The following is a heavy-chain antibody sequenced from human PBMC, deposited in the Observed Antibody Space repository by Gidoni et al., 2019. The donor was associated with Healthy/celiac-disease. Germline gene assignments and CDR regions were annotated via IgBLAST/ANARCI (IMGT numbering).Heavy chain of an antibody. D-gene: IGHD2-2*01. CDR1: GFPFSSYG. J-gene: IGHJ4*02. Sequence: EVQLVESGGGLVNPGGSLRLSCAASGFPFSSYGMNWVRQAPGKGLEWVSSISSSSSYIYYADSVKGRFTISRDNAKNSLYLQMNSLRAEDTAVYYCARVTGYCSSTSCFDGVDYWGQGTLVTVSS. CDR2: ISSSSSYI. CDR3: ARVTGYCSSTSCFDGVDY. V-gene: IGHV3-21*01.